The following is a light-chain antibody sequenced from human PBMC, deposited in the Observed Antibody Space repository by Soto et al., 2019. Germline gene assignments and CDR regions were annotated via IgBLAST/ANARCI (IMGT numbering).Light chain of an antibody. J-gene: IGKJ1*01. Sequence: DIQMTESPSSVSASVCDRVTITFRASQAIDSWLAWYQQKPGEAPKLLIFTGSLLHSGVPPRFSGSGSGTDFTLTISSLQPEDFATYYCQQTLSVPPTFGQGTKVDTK. CDR3: QQTLSVPPT. CDR1: QAIDSW. CDR2: TGS. V-gene: IGKV1-12*01.